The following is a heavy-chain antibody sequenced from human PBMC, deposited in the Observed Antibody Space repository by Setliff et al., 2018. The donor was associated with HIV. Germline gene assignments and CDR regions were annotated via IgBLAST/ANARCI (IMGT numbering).Heavy chain of an antibody. Sequence: ASVKVSCKVSGYTFTDYYMHWVQQAPGKGLEWMGGSGPENGETIYAQKFQGRVTMTEDTSTDTAYMELNSLRSDDTAVYYCARLGVYAFDIWGQGTMVTVSS. D-gene: IGHD6-13*01. J-gene: IGHJ3*02. V-gene: IGHV1-24*01. CDR3: ARLGVYAFDI. CDR2: SGPENGET. CDR1: GYTFTDYY.